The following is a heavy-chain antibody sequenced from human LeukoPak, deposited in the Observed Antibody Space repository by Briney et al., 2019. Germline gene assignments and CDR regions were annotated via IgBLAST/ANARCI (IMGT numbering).Heavy chain of an antibody. CDR3: ARGPSILWLDY. CDR2: INHSGST. D-gene: IGHD2-21*01. J-gene: IGHJ4*02. Sequence: SETLSLTCAVYGGSFSGYYWSWIRQPPGKGLEWIGEINHSGSTNYNPSLTSRVTISVDTSKNQFSLKLSSVTAADTAVYYCARGPSILWLDYWGQGTLVTVSS. V-gene: IGHV4-34*01. CDR1: GGSFSGYY.